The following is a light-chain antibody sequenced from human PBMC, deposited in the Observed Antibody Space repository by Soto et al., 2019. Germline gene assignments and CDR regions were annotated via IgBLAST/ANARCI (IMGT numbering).Light chain of an antibody. Sequence: EIVMTQSPATLSVSPGERATLSCRASQSVSSNLAWYQQKPGQAPSLLIYGASTRATGIPARFSGSGSGTDFTLTISGLQSEDFAVYYCQRYNNWPGTFGQGTKVEIK. J-gene: IGKJ1*01. CDR3: QRYNNWPGT. CDR2: GAS. CDR1: QSVSSN. V-gene: IGKV3-15*01.